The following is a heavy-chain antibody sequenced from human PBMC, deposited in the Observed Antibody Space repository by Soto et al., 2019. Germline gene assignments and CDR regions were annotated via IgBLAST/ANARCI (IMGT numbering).Heavy chain of an antibody. Sequence: ASVKVSCKASGYTFTIYYINWVRQATGQGLEWMGWMNPNSGNTGYAQKLQGRVTMTRNTSISTAYMELSSLRSEDTAVYYCARLPTGTKGYWGQGTLVTVSS. CDR1: GYTFTIYY. D-gene: IGHD1-7*01. CDR2: MNPNSGNT. V-gene: IGHV1-8*01. J-gene: IGHJ4*02. CDR3: ARLPTGTKGY.